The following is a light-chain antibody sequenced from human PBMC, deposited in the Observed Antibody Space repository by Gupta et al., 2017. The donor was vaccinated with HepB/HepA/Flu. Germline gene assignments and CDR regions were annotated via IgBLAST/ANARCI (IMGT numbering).Light chain of an antibody. V-gene: IGLV1-44*01. Sequence: QSVLTQSTSVSGTPGQRVTISCSGSSSNVGRNNVNWYQKLPGTAPKLLIDYNDERPSGVTDRISGYKAGTSAYRAIRGLKSEDEADYSGAAWDTSLNVVVFGGGTKLTGL. J-gene: IGLJ2*01. CDR3: AAWDTSLNVVV. CDR1: SSNVGRNN. CDR2: YND.